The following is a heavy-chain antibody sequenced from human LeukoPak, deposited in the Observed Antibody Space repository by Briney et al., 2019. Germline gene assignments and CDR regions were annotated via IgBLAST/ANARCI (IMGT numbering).Heavy chain of an antibody. Sequence: SETLSLTCTVSGGSISSYYWSWIRQPPGKGLEWIGYMYYSGSTNYNPSLKSRVTISVATSKNQFSLKLSSVTAADTAVYYCARLRRAGWLEYYFDYWGQGTLVTVSS. CDR3: ARLRRAGWLEYYFDY. CDR1: GGSISSYY. CDR2: MYYSGST. J-gene: IGHJ4*02. D-gene: IGHD6-19*01. V-gene: IGHV4-59*01.